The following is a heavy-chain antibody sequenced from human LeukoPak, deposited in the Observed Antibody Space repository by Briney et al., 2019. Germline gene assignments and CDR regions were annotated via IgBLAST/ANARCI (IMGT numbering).Heavy chain of an antibody. CDR1: GFTFSSYA. V-gene: IGHV3-23*01. J-gene: IGHJ4*02. Sequence: GGSLRLSCAASGFTFSSYAMNWVRQAPGKGLEWVSVISGSGADTYYADSVGGRFIISRDNAKNTLYLQMNSLRAEDTAVYYCARGSQPYSGSYFLDYWGQGTLVTVSS. CDR2: ISGSGADT. D-gene: IGHD1-26*01. CDR3: ARGSQPYSGSYFLDY.